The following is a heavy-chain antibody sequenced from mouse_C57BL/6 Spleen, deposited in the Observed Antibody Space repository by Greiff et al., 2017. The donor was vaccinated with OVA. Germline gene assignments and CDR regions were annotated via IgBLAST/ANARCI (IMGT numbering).Heavy chain of an antibody. Sequence: QVQLQQSGPELVKPGASVKISCKASGYAFSSSWMNWVKQRPGKGLEWIGRIYPGDGDTNYNGKFKGKATLTADKSSSTAYMQLSSLTSEDSAVYFCARGGNYYGSSSVIDYWGQGTSVTVSS. CDR1: GYAFSSSW. CDR3: ARGGNYYGSSSVIDY. V-gene: IGHV1-82*01. D-gene: IGHD1-1*01. CDR2: IYPGDGDT. J-gene: IGHJ4*01.